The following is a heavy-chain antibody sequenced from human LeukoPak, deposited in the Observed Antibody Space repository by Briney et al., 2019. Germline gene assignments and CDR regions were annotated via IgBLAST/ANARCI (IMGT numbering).Heavy chain of an antibody. CDR1: GFTFSSYS. J-gene: IGHJ1*01. D-gene: IGHD4-23*01. CDR2: ISSSSSYI. V-gene: IGHV3-21*01. Sequence: PGGSLRLSCAASGFTFSSYSMNWVRQAPGKGLEWVSSISSSSSYIYYADSVKGRFTISRDNAKNSLYLQMNSLRAEDTAVYYCARSTTVVTLEYFQHWGQGTLVTVSS. CDR3: ARSTTVVTLEYFQH.